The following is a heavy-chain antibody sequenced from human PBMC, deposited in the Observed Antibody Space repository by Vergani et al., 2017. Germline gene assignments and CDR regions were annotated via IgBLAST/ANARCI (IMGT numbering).Heavy chain of an antibody. CDR1: GLTFDDYA. Sequence: EVQLVESGGGLVQPGRSLRLSCAASGLTFDDYAMHWVRQAPGKGLEWVSGISWNSGSIGYADSVKGRFTISRDNAKNSLYLQMNSLRAEDTALYYCAKDIGGWNDGAFDIWGQGTMVTVSS. V-gene: IGHV3-9*01. CDR3: AKDIGGWNDGAFDI. CDR2: ISWNSGSI. J-gene: IGHJ3*02. D-gene: IGHD1-1*01.